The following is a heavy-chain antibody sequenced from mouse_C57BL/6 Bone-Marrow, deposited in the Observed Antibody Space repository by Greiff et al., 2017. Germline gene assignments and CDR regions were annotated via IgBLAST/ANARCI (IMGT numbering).Heavy chain of an antibody. D-gene: IGHD1-1*01. CDR1: GYSITSGYY. CDR3: ARARHYDRRYFDV. J-gene: IGHJ1*03. V-gene: IGHV3-6*01. CDR2: ISYDGSN. Sequence: EVQVVASGPGLVKPSQSLSLSCSVTGYSITSGYYWNWIRQFPGNKLEWMGYISYDGSNNYTQSLQNRISITRDPSKNQFFLKLKSVTTEDTATYYGARARHYDRRYFDVWGTGTTVTVSS.